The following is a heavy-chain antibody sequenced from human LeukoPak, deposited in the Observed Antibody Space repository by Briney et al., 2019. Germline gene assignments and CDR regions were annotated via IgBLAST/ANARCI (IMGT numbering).Heavy chain of an antibody. V-gene: IGHV4-31*03. CDR2: IYYSGST. D-gene: IGHD5-18*01. CDR1: GGSISSGGYY. J-gene: IGHJ4*02. Sequence: SQTLSLTCTVSGGSISSGGYYWSWIRQHPGKGLEWIGYIYYSGSTYYNPYLKSRVTISVDTSKNQFSLKLSSVTAADTAVYYCARGVDTAIISYFDYWGQGTLVTVSS. CDR3: ARGVDTAIISYFDY.